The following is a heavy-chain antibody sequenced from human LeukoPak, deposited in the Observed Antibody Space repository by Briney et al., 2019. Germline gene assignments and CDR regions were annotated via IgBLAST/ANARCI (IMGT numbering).Heavy chain of an antibody. J-gene: IGHJ4*02. CDR2: INSNSGGT. CDR1: GDTFTGYY. Sequence: ASVKVSCRASGDTFTGYYMHWVRQAPGQGLEWMGWINSNSGGTNYAQEFQGRVTKTRDTSISTAYMELSRLRSDDTAVYYCARRIAHYDSSGDYWGQGTLVTVSS. V-gene: IGHV1-2*02. D-gene: IGHD3-22*01. CDR3: ARRIAHYDSSGDY.